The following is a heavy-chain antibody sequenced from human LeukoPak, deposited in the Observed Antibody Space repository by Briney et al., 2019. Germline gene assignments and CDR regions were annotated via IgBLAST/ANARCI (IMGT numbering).Heavy chain of an antibody. J-gene: IGHJ3*02. Sequence: PGGSLRLSCAASGFTFSDYYMSWLRQAPGKGLEWVSYICSSGSTIYYPASVKGRFTISGDNAKNSLYLQMNSLRAEDTAVYYCARHGYCSSTSCYVSAFDIWGQGTMVTVSS. V-gene: IGHV3-11*04. CDR3: ARHGYCSSTSCYVSAFDI. CDR1: GFTFSDYY. D-gene: IGHD2-2*03. CDR2: ICSSGSTI.